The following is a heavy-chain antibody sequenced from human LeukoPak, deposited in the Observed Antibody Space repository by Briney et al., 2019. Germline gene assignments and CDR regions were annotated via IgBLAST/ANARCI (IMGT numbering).Heavy chain of an antibody. CDR3: AFNNNFKY. Sequence: GGSLRLSCGGSGXSFSGQWVNWVRQAPGQGLEWVANIKYDGIEKYYVASVRGRFTISRDDAMNSLSIQMNNMRAEDTAVYYCAFNNNFKYWGQGTQVTVSS. D-gene: IGHD4-11*01. CDR2: IKYDGIEK. V-gene: IGHV3-7*01. J-gene: IGHJ4*02. CDR1: GXSFSGQW.